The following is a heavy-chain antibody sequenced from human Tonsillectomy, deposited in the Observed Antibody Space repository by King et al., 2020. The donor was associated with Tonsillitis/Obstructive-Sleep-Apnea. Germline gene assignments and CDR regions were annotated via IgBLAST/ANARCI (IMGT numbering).Heavy chain of an antibody. J-gene: IGHJ6*03. Sequence: QVQLQQWGAGLLKPSETLSLTCAVYGGSFSGYYWSWIRQSPGKGLEWIGEIHHSGSTKYNPSLKSRVTISVDTSKNQFSLKLSSAPAADTAVYYCARRGPYKYDYYYFYYMDVWGKGTTVTISS. CDR2: IHHSGST. D-gene: IGHD5-24*01. V-gene: IGHV4-34*01. CDR1: GGSFSGYY. CDR3: ARRGPYKYDYYYFYYMDV.